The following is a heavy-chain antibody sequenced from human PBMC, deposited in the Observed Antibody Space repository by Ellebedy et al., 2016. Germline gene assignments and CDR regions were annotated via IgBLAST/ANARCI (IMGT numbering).Heavy chain of an antibody. D-gene: IGHD5-24*01. J-gene: IGHJ1*01. CDR1: GGSFSGYY. CDR2: LHQSGST. Sequence: SETLSLXXAVYGGSFSGYYSSWIRQPPGQGLGCIGELHQSGSTNYNPSLKSRVTISVDTSKNQFSLKLSSVTAADTAVYYCARARDGYNGYFQHWGQGTLVTVSS. CDR3: ARARDGYNGYFQH. V-gene: IGHV4-34*01.